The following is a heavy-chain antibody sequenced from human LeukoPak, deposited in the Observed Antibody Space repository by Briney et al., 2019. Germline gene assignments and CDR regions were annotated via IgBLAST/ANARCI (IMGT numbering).Heavy chain of an antibody. D-gene: IGHD3-3*01. J-gene: IGHJ4*02. CDR2: ISSSSSYI. CDR1: GFTFSSYS. CDR3: ARERNPYDFRSGYAYFDY. Sequence: GGSLSLSCAVSGFTFSSYSMNWVRQAPGKGLEWVSSISSSSSYIYYADSVKGRFTISRDNAKNSLYLLMNSLRAADTALYNCARERNPYDFRSGYAYFDYWGQGTLVTVSS. V-gene: IGHV3-21*01.